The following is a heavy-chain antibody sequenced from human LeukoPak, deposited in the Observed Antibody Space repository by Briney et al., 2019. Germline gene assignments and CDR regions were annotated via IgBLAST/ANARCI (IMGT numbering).Heavy chain of an antibody. CDR2: INSDGSWT. V-gene: IGHV3-74*01. CDR3: VSFYETY. CDR1: GFSFSRYA. J-gene: IGHJ4*02. Sequence: PGGSLRLSCAASGFSFSRYAMHWVRQAPGKGLVWVSHINSDGSWTSYADSVKGRFTISKDNAKNTVYLQMNSLRAEDTAVYYCVSFYETYWGRGTLVTVSS. D-gene: IGHD2/OR15-2a*01.